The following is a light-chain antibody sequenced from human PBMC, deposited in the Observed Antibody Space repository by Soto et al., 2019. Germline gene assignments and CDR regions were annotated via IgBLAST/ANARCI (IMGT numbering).Light chain of an antibody. CDR1: QDIGND. J-gene: IGKJ1*01. V-gene: IGKV1-6*02. CDR3: LQDYTYPWT. CDR2: AAS. Sequence: IQMTQSPSSLSASVRDRVTITCRASQDIGNDLGWYQQKPGKAPNLLIYAASSLRSGVPSRFSGSGSGTHFTLTINSLQAEDSATYFCLQDYTYPWTFGQVTKVEIK.